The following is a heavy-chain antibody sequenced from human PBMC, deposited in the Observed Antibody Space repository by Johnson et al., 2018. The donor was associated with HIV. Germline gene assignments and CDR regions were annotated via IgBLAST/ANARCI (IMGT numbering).Heavy chain of an antibody. D-gene: IGHD5-12*01. CDR3: AKEPRPGIVATDDAFDI. Sequence: MQLVESGGGVVQPGGSLRLSCAASGFTFSSYGMHWVRQAPGKGLEWVAFIRYDGSNKYYADSVKGRFTISRDNSKNTLYLQMNSLRAEDTAVYYCAKEPRPGIVATDDAFDIWGQGTMVTVSS. CDR1: GFTFSSYG. CDR2: IRYDGSNK. V-gene: IGHV3-30*02. J-gene: IGHJ3*02.